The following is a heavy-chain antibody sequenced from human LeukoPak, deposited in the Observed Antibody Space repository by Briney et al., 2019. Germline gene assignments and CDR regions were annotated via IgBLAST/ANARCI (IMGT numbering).Heavy chain of an antibody. CDR2: IYHSGST. J-gene: IGHJ6*03. Sequence: PSETLSLTCAVYAGSLSGDYWSWIRQPPGKGLEWIGEIYHSGSTNYNPSLKSRVTISVDTSKNQFSLKLSSVTAADTAVYYCARSPVLRHCSSTSCYYYYYYMDVWGKGTTVTVSS. CDR3: ARSPVLRHCSSTSCYYYYYYMDV. CDR1: AGSLSGDY. D-gene: IGHD2-2*01. V-gene: IGHV4-34*01.